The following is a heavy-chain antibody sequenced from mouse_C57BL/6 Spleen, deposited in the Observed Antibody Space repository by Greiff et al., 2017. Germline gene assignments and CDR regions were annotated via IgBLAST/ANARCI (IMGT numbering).Heavy chain of an antibody. J-gene: IGHJ2*01. V-gene: IGHV1-62-2*01. CDR2: FYPGGGGR. Sequence: VQLQQSGAELVIPGASVKLSCKASGYTFTEYTIHWVKQRPGQGLEWIGWFYPGGGGRKYNEKFKDKATLTADKSSSTVYMELSRLTSEDSAVYFCARHEGSRYYFDYWGQGTTLTVSS. CDR3: ARHEGSRYYFDY. CDR1: GYTFTEYT. D-gene: IGHD1-1*01.